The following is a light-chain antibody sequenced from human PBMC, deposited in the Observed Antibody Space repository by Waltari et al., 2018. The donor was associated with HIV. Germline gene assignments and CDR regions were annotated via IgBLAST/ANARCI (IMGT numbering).Light chain of an antibody. CDR2: LAS. Sequence: VMTQSPLSLSVTPGEPASIFCRSSQSLLQNNGYNYLDWYLKKPGQSPQLPMSLASSRASGVPDRFSGSGSGRNFTLTITRVDADDVGVYYCMQALQTPRTFGQGTKVEIK. CDR1: QSLLQNNGYNY. CDR3: MQALQTPRT. V-gene: IGKV2-28*01. J-gene: IGKJ1*01.